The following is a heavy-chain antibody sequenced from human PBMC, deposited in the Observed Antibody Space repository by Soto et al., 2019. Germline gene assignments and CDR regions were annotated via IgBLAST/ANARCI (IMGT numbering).Heavy chain of an antibody. CDR1: GGTFSSYA. Sequence: GASVKVSCKASGGTFSSYAISWVRQAPGQGLEWMGGIIPIFGTANYAQKFQGRVTITADESTSTAYMELSSLRSEDTAVYYCATASPGYYYDSSGQFDYWGQGTLVTVSS. V-gene: IGHV1-69*13. D-gene: IGHD3-22*01. J-gene: IGHJ4*02. CDR3: ATASPGYYYDSSGQFDY. CDR2: IIPIFGTA.